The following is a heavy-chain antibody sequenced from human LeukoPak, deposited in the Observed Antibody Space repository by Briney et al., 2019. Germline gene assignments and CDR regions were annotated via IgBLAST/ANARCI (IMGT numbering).Heavy chain of an antibody. CDR1: GFTFNTYW. CDR3: ATYNSLNRRDFQH. D-gene: IGHD3-22*01. V-gene: IGHV3-7*01. CDR2: IKHDGSET. J-gene: IGHJ1*01. Sequence: SGGSLRLSCEGSGFTFNTYWMTWARQAPGKGLEWVANIKHDGSETYYVDSVKGRFTISRDNAKNALYLQMNSLSVEDTAIYYCATYNSLNRRDFQHWGQGTLVTASS.